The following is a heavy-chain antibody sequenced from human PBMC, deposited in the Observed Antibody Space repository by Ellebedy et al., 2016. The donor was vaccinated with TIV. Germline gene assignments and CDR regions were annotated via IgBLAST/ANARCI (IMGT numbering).Heavy chain of an antibody. J-gene: IGHJ4*02. CDR1: GFTFSSFA. Sequence: GESLKISCAASGFTFSSFAMHWVRQAPGKGLEWLSVISADGSSAYHADSVKGRFTLTRDNSKKTPYLQMNRLRTEDTAVYYCAKGSSSGFNYDRVGFEYWGQGTLVTVSS. CDR3: AKGSSSGFNYDRVGFEY. CDR2: ISADGSSA. V-gene: IGHV3-23*01. D-gene: IGHD3-22*01.